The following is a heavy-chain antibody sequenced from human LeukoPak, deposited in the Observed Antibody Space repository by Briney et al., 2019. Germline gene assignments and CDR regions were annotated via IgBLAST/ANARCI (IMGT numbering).Heavy chain of an antibody. Sequence: GRSLRLSCAASGITFDDYAMHWVRQAPGKGLEWVAGISWNSVSIGYADSVKGRFTISRDNAKNSLYLQMNSLRTEDMALYYCAKGADSSGYYYFDLWGQGTLVTVSP. CDR2: ISWNSVSI. V-gene: IGHV3-9*03. CDR3: AKGADSSGYYYFDL. CDR1: GITFDDYA. J-gene: IGHJ4*02. D-gene: IGHD3-22*01.